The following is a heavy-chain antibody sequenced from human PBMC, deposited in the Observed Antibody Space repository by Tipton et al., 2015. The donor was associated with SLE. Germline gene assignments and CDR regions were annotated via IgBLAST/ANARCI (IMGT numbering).Heavy chain of an antibody. CDR1: GGSFSDSY. V-gene: IGHV4-34*01. Sequence: TLSLTCAVYGGSFSDSYNSWFRQPPGKGLEWIGEINHSGGTNYNPSLKSRVTMSVDTSQRQFSLLLSSVTAADTAVYYCAGTHYDFWSGYDAFDIWGQGTMVTVSS. CDR3: AGTHYDFWSGYDAFDI. D-gene: IGHD3-3*01. J-gene: IGHJ3*02. CDR2: INHSGGT.